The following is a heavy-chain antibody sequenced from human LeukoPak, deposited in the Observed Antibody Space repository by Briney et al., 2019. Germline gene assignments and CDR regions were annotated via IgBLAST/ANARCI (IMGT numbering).Heavy chain of an antibody. V-gene: IGHV4-59*11. J-gene: IGHJ1*01. D-gene: IGHD2-2*01. CDR1: GGSITSHY. CDR3: ARGADCTSTSCYEYFQH. Sequence: SETLSLTCTVSGGSITSHYWSWIRQPPGKGLEWIGYIYYSGSTKYNPSLKSRVTISVDRSKNQFSLKLSSVTAADTAVYYCARGADCTSTSCYEYFQHWGQGTLVTVSS. CDR2: IYYSGST.